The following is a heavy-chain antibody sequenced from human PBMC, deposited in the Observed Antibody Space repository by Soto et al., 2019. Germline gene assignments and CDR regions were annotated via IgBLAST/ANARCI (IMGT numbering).Heavy chain of an antibody. Sequence: PGGSLRLSCAASGFTFSSYAMSWVRQAPGKGLEWVSTISGSGGSTYYADSVKGRFTISRDNSKNTLYLQMNSLRAEDTAVYYCANSEIWSGSYSYFDLDVWGQGTTVTVSS. J-gene: IGHJ6*02. D-gene: IGHD3-3*01. CDR2: ISGSGGST. CDR1: GFTFSSYA. CDR3: ANSEIWSGSYSYFDLDV. V-gene: IGHV3-23*01.